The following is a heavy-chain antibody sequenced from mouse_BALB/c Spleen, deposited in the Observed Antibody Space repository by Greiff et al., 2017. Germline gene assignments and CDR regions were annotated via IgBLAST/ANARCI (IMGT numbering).Heavy chain of an antibody. D-gene: IGHD2-1*01. CDR3: ARWDGNYPYFDV. J-gene: IGHJ1*01. CDR2: ISSGSSTI. V-gene: IGHV5-17*02. Sequence: EVNVVESGGGLVQPGGSRKLSCAASGFTFSSFGMHWVRQAPEKGLEWVAYISSGSSTIYYADTVKGRFTISRDNPKNTLFLQMTSLRSEDTAMYYCARWDGNYPYFDVWGAGTTVTVSS. CDR1: GFTFSSFG.